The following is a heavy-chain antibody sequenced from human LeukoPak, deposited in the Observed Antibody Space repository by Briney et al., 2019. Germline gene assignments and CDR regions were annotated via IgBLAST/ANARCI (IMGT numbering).Heavy chain of an antibody. CDR1: GVTGRSYS. Sequence: GGSRIRSCANCGVTGRSYSMNWVRHAPGKGLEWVSSISSSSSYIYYADSVKGRFTISRDNAKNSLYLQMNSLRAEDTAVYYCARGSLDYWGQGTLVTVSS. CDR2: ISSSSSYI. V-gene: IGHV3-21*01. J-gene: IGHJ4*02. CDR3: ARGSLDY.